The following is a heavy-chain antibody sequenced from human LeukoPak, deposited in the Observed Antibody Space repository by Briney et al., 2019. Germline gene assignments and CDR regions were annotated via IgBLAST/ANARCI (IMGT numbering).Heavy chain of an antibody. J-gene: IGHJ5*02. CDR3: AKGSRGYFNWFDP. V-gene: IGHV4-59*12. CDR1: GVSISSYY. CDR2: IYYSGST. D-gene: IGHD3-3*01. Sequence: SETLSFTCTVSGVSISSYYWSWIRQPPGKGLEWIGYIYYSGSTNYSPSLKSRVTLSVDTSKNQFSLKLSSVTAADTAVYYCAKGSRGYFNWFDPWGQGTLVTVSS.